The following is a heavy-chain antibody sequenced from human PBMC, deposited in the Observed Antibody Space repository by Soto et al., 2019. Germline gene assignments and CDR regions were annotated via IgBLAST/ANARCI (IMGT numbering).Heavy chain of an antibody. CDR1: GASLTSSSYY. V-gene: IGHV4-39*01. J-gene: IGHJ4*02. Sequence: KPSETLSLTCTVSGASLTSSSYYWDWVRQPPGKGLEWIGTIYYSGDTYYNPSLKSHVTISVDPSNNQFSLRLSSVTAADTALYFCAGGSGSYHFPDIWGQGALVTVSS. CDR3: AGGSGSYHFPDI. CDR2: IYYSGDT. D-gene: IGHD3-22*01.